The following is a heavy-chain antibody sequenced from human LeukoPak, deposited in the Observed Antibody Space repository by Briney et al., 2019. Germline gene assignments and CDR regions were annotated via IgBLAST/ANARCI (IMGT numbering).Heavy chain of an antibody. CDR1: GGSISNYY. V-gene: IGHV4-59*01. D-gene: IGHD4-17*01. J-gene: IGHJ4*02. CDR3: ARVTVHGYSDY. Sequence: SETLSLTCTVSGGSISNYYWNWIRQPPGKGLEWIGYIYYTGSTKYNPSLKSRVTISVDTSKNQFSLKLSSVTAADTAVYYCARVTVHGYSDYWGQGTLVTVSS. CDR2: IYYTGST.